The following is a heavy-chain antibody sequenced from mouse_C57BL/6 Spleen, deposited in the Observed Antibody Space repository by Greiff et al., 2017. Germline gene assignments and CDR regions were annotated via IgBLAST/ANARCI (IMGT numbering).Heavy chain of an antibody. Sequence: EVKLQESGAELVRPGASVKLSCTASGFNIPDYYMHWVKQRPEQGLEWIGGIHPENGDTEYASKFQGKATITADTSSKTACLQLSSLPAEDTAVYYCTTCDYDGYYFDYWGQGTTLTVSS. CDR3: TTCDYDGYYFDY. CDR1: GFNIPDYY. CDR2: IHPENGDT. V-gene: IGHV14-4*01. D-gene: IGHD2-4*01. J-gene: IGHJ2*01.